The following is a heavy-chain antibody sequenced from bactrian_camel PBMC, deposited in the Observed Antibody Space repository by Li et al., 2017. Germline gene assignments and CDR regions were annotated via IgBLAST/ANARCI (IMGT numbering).Heavy chain of an antibody. CDR1: VYASGFWC. Sequence: HVQLVESGGATVEAGGSLRLSCTSNVYASGFWCMSWFRQAPGKEREAIASVDTGGSTTYADFLKGRFIISRDNAKSTLTLRMNDLNPDDTAVYYCAADRRPHCSVNMWQRAPPPHWGQGTQVTVS. J-gene: IGHJ4*01. V-gene: IGHV3S55*01. D-gene: IGHD3*01. CDR2: VDTGGST. CDR3: AADRRPHCSVNMWQRAPPPH.